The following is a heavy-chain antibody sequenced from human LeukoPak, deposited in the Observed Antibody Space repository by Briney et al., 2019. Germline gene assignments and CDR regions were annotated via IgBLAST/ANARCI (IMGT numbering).Heavy chain of an antibody. J-gene: IGHJ3*02. CDR1: GFTFTTYG. CDR2: IYSGGST. V-gene: IGHV3-53*04. Sequence: GGSLRLSCAASGFTFTTYGIHWVRQAPGKGLEWVSVIYSGGSTYYADSVKGRFTISRHNSKNTLFLQMNSLRAEDTAVYYCAREWLATRRAFDIWAKGQWSPSLQ. D-gene: IGHD6-19*01. CDR3: AREWLATRRAFDI.